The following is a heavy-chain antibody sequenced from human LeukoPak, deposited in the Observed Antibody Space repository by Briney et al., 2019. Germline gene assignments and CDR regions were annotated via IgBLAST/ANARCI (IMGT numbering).Heavy chain of an antibody. D-gene: IGHD7-27*01. J-gene: IGHJ4*02. Sequence: SETXXLTXTXSGGSISSSSYYWGWIRQPPGKGLEWIVTIYYIVITYYNPSLKPRLPISVHTSNNQFSLKLSSVTAADTAVYYCARSLNWGSGYYFDYWGQGTLVTASS. CDR2: IYYIVIT. CDR1: GGSISSSSYY. V-gene: IGHV4-39*01. CDR3: ARSLNWGSGYYFDY.